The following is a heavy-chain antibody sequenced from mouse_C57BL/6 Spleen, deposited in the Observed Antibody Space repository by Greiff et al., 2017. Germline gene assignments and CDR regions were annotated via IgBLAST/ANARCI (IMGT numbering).Heavy chain of an antibody. V-gene: IGHV1-55*01. CDR3: ARQDYINYSWFAY. D-gene: IGHD2-5*01. CDR2: IYPGSGST. J-gene: IGHJ3*01. CDR1: GYTFTSYW. Sequence: QVQLQQPGAELVKPGASVKMSCKASGYTFTSYWITWVKQRPGQGLEWIGDIYPGSGSTNYNEKFKSKATLTVDTSSSTAYMQLSSLTSEDSAVYYCARQDYINYSWFAYWGQGTLVTVSA.